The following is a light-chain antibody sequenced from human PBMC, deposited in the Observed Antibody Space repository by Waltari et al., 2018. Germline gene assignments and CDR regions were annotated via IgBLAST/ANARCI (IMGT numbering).Light chain of an antibody. Sequence: SELTQDPAVSVAMGQTVRITCQGDSLRSSYASWYQQRPGQAPGLVMYDKNNRPSGVPDRFSGSSSHNTASLTITGVQAEDEASYYCHSRDASGVGGSFGGGTKLTVL. CDR2: DKN. V-gene: IGLV3-19*01. J-gene: IGLJ2*01. CDR3: HSRDASGVGGS. CDR1: SLRSSY.